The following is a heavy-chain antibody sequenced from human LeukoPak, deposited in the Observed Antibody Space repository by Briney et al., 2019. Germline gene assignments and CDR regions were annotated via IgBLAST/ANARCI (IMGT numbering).Heavy chain of an antibody. CDR2: IYTSGST. V-gene: IGHV4-61*02. Sequence: PSQTLSLTCTVSGGSISSGSYYWSWIRQPAGKGLEWIGRIYTSGSTNYNPSLKSRVTISVDTSKNQFSLKLSSVTAADTAVYYCASDAAGYSSSSGYMDVWGKGTTVTVSS. CDR1: GGSISSGSYY. CDR3: ASDAAGYSSSSGYMDV. D-gene: IGHD6-13*01. J-gene: IGHJ6*03.